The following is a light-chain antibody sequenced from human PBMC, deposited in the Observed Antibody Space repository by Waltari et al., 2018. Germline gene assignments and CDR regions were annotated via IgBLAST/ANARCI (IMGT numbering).Light chain of an antibody. CDR3: ATWDGRVYGVL. CDR1: NYNIGSRP. Sequence: QSVLTQAPSVSGTPGQRVTISCSGTNYNIGSRPVIWYQQVPGMSPKLLIYSNDQRPSGVPDRFSGSKSGTSASLAISGLQSEDEADYYCATWDGRVYGVLFGGGTKVTVL. CDR2: SND. V-gene: IGLV1-44*01. J-gene: IGLJ2*01.